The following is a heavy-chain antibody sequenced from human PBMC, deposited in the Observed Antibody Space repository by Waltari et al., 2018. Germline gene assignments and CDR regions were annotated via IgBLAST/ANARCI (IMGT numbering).Heavy chain of an antibody. J-gene: IGHJ4*02. Sequence: EVQLVASGGGLIQPGGSLRLSCAASGFIVSSKYMSWVRQAPGKGLEWISVIYSGGSTYYADSVKGRFTISRDNSKNTVFLQMNSLRAEDTAVYYCAREVGDWSDALGYWGQGTLVTVSS. CDR2: IYSGGST. V-gene: IGHV3-53*01. CDR3: AREVGDWSDALGY. D-gene: IGHD1-1*01. CDR1: GFIVSSKY.